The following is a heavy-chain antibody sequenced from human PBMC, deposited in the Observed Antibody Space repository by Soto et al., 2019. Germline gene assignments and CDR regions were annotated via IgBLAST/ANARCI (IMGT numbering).Heavy chain of an antibody. Sequence: QVQLVESGGGAAQPGTSLTLSCAASGFSFGAYGMHWVRQAPGKGLEWVAVVSADGNRQLYADSVRGRFIISRDNSKNTLHLQMNSLRSDDTAMYYCAKVSVGYVDPNLGLAEAYWGQGARVTVSS. J-gene: IGHJ4*02. V-gene: IGHV3-30*18. CDR3: AKVSVGYVDPNLGLAEAY. D-gene: IGHD3-16*01. CDR1: GFSFGAYG. CDR2: VSADGNRQ.